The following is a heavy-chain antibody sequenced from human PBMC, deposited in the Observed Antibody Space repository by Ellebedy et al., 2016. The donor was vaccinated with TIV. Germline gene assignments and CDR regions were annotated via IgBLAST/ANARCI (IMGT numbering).Heavy chain of an antibody. CDR3: ARISDGVQGGFDY. Sequence: GESLKISCAASGFTFSNYWMHWVRQVPGKGLVWILRINTDGSTTTYADSVEGRFTVSRDNAKNTLYLQMNSLRFEDTAVYDCARISDGVQGGFDYWGQGTLVTVSS. V-gene: IGHV3-74*03. CDR1: GFTFSNYW. J-gene: IGHJ4*02. D-gene: IGHD4-17*01. CDR2: INTDGSTT.